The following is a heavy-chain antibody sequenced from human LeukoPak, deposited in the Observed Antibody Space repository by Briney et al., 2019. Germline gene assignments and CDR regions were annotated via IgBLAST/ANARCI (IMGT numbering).Heavy chain of an antibody. CDR3: ARVDGSCSGGSCPSGNWFDP. Sequence: SETLSLTCTVSRGSISSGNYYWSWIRQPAGKGLEWIGRFHTRGSTNYNPSLKSRVIISVDTSKNQFSLKLNSVTAADTAVYYCARVDGSCSGGSCPSGNWFDPWGQGTLVTVSS. D-gene: IGHD2-15*01. V-gene: IGHV4-61*02. CDR2: FHTRGST. J-gene: IGHJ5*02. CDR1: RGSISSGNYY.